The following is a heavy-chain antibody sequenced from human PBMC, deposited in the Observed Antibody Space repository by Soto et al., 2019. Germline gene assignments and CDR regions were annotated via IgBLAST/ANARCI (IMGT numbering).Heavy chain of an antibody. CDR3: AKDPGHSYIDFEY. J-gene: IGHJ4*02. Sequence: QVQLVESGGCVVQPGRSLRLSCAASGFTFSSHAMHWVRQAPGKGLEWVATIWYDGSKEYYTDSVKGRFTISRDISNNTLYLQMNSLRAEDTALYYCAKDPGHSYIDFEYWGQGTLVTVSS. D-gene: IGHD5-12*01. CDR1: GFTFSSHA. CDR2: IWYDGSKE. V-gene: IGHV3-33*06.